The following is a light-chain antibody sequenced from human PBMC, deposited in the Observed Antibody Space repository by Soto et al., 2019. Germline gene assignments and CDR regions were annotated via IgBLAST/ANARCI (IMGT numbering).Light chain of an antibody. CDR3: AAWDDSLNGRV. V-gene: IGLV1-44*01. J-gene: IGLJ1*01. CDR2: YDN. CDR1: NSNIGSNT. Sequence: QSVLTQPPSASGTPWQRVTISCSGSNSNIGSNTVNWYQQLPGTAPKLLIYYDNLRPSGVPDRISGSKSGTSASLAISGLQSDDEADYYCAAWDDSLNGRVFGTGTKLTVL.